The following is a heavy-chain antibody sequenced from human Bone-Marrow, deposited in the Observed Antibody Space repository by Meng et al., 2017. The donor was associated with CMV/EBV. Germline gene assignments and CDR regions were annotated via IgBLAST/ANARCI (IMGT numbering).Heavy chain of an antibody. Sequence: GGSLRLSCAASGFTFNNYAMSWVRQAPGKGLEWVSTFSGGLATTYYAGSVRGRFTISRDKSKNTLSLPMNSLRAEDTAIYYCAKAVLATCSGVFCYHFDYWGQGTLVTVSS. V-gene: IGHV3-23*01. CDR3: AKAVLATCSGVFCYHFDY. J-gene: IGHJ4*02. CDR2: FSGGLATT. CDR1: GFTFNNYA. D-gene: IGHD2-15*01.